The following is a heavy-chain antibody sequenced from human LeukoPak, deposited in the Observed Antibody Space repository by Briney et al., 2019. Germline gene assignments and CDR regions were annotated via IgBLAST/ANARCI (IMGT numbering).Heavy chain of an antibody. CDR3: AKLGIVVVVAATTWFDP. V-gene: IGHV3-23*01. CDR1: GFTFSSYA. Sequence: GGSLRLSCAASGFTFSSYAMSWVRQAPGKGLEWVSAISGSGGSTYYADSVKGRFTISRDNSKNPLYLQMNSLRAEDTAVYYCAKLGIVVVVAATTWFDPWGQGTLVTVSS. CDR2: ISGSGGST. D-gene: IGHD2-15*01. J-gene: IGHJ5*02.